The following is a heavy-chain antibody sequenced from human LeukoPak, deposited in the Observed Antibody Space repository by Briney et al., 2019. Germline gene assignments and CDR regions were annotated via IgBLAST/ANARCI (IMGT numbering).Heavy chain of an antibody. Sequence: GGSLRLSCAASGFTFEDFTMHWVRQVPGKTLEWVSLVSWDGTAYYSDSVKGRFTTSRDNGENSLYLQMDALRTEDTAFYYCAKDLTYESSGSVIDNWGLGTLVTVST. J-gene: IGHJ4*02. CDR3: AKDLTYESSGSVIDN. CDR1: GFTFEDFT. D-gene: IGHD3-22*01. CDR2: VSWDGTA. V-gene: IGHV3-43*01.